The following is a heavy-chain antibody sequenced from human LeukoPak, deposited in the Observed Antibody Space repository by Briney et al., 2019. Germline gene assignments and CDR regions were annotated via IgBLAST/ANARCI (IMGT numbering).Heavy chain of an antibody. Sequence: SETLSLTCTVSGGSISSSSYYWGWIRQPPGKGLEWIGSIYYSGSTNYNPSLKSRVTKSVDTSKNQFSLKLSSVTAADTAVYYCACSGYSSSWYYYYGMDVWGQGTTVTVSS. V-gene: IGHV4-39*07. CDR3: ACSGYSSSWYYYYGMDV. CDR2: IYYSGST. CDR1: GGSISSSSYY. D-gene: IGHD6-13*01. J-gene: IGHJ6*02.